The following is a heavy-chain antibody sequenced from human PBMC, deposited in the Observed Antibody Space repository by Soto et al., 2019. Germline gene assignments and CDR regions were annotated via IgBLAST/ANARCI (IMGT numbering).Heavy chain of an antibody. CDR1: GYTFTGYY. V-gene: IGHV1-2*04. Sequence: QVQLVQSGAEVKKPGASVKVSCKASGYTFTGYYMHWVRQAPGQGLEWMGWINPNSGGTNYAQKFQGWVNMTRDTSISTAYMELSRLRSDDTAVYCCAREIAAAEPYYYYGMDVWGPGSTVTVSS. D-gene: IGHD6-13*01. CDR3: AREIAAAEPYYYYGMDV. CDR2: INPNSGGT. J-gene: IGHJ6*02.